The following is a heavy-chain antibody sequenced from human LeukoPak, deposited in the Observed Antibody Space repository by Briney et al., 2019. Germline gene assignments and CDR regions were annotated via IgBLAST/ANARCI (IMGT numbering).Heavy chain of an antibody. CDR3: ARDDRSYDSSGAH. J-gene: IGHJ3*01. CDR1: GFTFSSYG. CDR2: IRYDGSNK. V-gene: IGHV3-30*02. D-gene: IGHD3-22*01. Sequence: QPGGPLRLSCAASGFTFSSYGMHWVRQAPGKGLEWVAFIRYDGSNKYYADSVKGRFTISRDNSKNTLYLQMNSLRAEDTAVYYCARDDRSYDSSGAHWGQGTMVTVSS.